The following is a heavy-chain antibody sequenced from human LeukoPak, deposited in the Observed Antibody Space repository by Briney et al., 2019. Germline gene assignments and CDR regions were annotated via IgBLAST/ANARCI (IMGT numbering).Heavy chain of an antibody. D-gene: IGHD6-13*01. CDR1: GFTFSSYA. CDR2: ISGSGGST. V-gene: IGHV3-23*01. Sequence: GGSLRLSCAASGFTFSSYAMSWVRQAPGKGLEWVSAISGSGGSTYYADSVKGRLTISRDNSKNTLYLQMNSLRAEDTAVYYCTRGYNEVIAALGVYWGQGTLVTVSS. CDR3: TRGYNEVIAALGVY. J-gene: IGHJ4*02.